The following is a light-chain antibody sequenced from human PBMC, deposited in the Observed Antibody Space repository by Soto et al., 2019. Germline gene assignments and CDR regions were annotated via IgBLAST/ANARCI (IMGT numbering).Light chain of an antibody. CDR1: QSISSW. V-gene: IGKV1-5*03. J-gene: IGKJ4*01. Sequence: DIQMTQSPSTLSASVGDRVTITCRASQSISSWLAWYQQKPGKAPKLLIYKASSLESGVPSRFSGSGSGTEFTLTTSSLQPDEFATYYCEQYNSYSLLTIGGGTKVEIK. CDR2: KAS. CDR3: EQYNSYSLLT.